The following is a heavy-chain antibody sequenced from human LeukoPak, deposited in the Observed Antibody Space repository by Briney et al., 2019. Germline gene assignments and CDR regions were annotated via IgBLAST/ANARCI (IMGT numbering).Heavy chain of an antibody. CDR3: AKDLEQQLAIYFDY. CDR2: ISGSGGST. J-gene: IGHJ4*02. CDR1: GFTLSSYA. D-gene: IGHD6-13*01. Sequence: GASLRLSCAASGFTLSSYAMSWVRQAPGKGLEWVSAISGSGGSTYYADSVKGRFTISRDNSKNTLYLQMNSLRAEDTAVYYCAKDLEQQLAIYFDYLGQGTLVTVSS. V-gene: IGHV3-23*01.